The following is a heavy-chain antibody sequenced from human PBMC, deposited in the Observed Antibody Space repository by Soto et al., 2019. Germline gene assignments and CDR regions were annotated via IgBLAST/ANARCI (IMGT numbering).Heavy chain of an antibody. J-gene: IGHJ5*02. CDR2: MNPNSGNT. CDR3: AREPLSRHYH. CDR1: GYTFTSYD. D-gene: IGHD1-1*01. V-gene: IGHV1-8*01. Sequence: QVQLVQSGAEVKKPGASVKVSCKASGYTFTSYDINWVRQATGQGLEWMGWMNPNSGNTGYAQKFQGRVTMTRNTSNRTAYMEPRSLRSEDTGVIFCAREPLSRHYHWGQGTLVTVSS.